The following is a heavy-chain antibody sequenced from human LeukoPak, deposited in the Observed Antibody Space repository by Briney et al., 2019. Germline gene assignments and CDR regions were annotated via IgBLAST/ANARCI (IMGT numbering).Heavy chain of an antibody. Sequence: GASVKVSCKASGYTFTSYGISWVRQAPGQGLEWMGWISAYNGNTNYAQKLQGRVTMTTDTSTSTAYMELRSLRSDDTAVYYCARGGKTGSSSIWGLIYYYYYMDVWGKGTTVTVSS. CDR2: ISAYNGNT. CDR3: ARGGKTGSSSIWGLIYYYYYMDV. J-gene: IGHJ6*03. D-gene: IGHD6-6*01. CDR1: GYTFTSYG. V-gene: IGHV1-18*01.